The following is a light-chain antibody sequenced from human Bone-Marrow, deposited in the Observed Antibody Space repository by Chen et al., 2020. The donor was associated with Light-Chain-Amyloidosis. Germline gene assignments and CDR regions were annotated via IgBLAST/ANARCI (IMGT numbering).Light chain of an antibody. J-gene: IGKJ4*01. Sequence: EIVLTQSPGTLSLSPGEGANLSCRASQTISSNYLTWYQQKFGQAPRLLIYGSSSRATGIPDRFTGSGSGTDFTLTINTLEPEDFAMYYCQQYGNSPLTFGGGTKVEIK. V-gene: IGKV3-20*01. CDR3: QQYGNSPLT. CDR1: QTISSNY. CDR2: GSS.